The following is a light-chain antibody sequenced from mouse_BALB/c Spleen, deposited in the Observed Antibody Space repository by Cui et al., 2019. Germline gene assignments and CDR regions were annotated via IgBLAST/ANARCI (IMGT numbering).Light chain of an antibody. CDR3: FQGSGYPLT. CDR2: DTS. J-gene: IGKJ5*01. Sequence: ENVLTQSPAIMSASPGEKVTMTCSASSSVSYMHWYQQKSSTSPKLWIYDTSKLASGVAGRFSGSGSGNSYSLTISSMEAEDVATYYCFQGSGYPLTFGAGTKLELK. CDR1: SSVSY. V-gene: IGKV4-63*01.